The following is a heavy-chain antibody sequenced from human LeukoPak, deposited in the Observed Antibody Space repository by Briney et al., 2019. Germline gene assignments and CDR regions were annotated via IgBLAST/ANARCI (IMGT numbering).Heavy chain of an antibody. Sequence: GGSLRLSCAASGFTFSSYSMNWVRQAPGKGLEWVSSISSSSSYIYYADSVKGRFTISRDNAKNSLYLQMNSLRAEDTAVYYCARGPYYYDSSGYYIDYWGQGTLVTVSS. J-gene: IGHJ4*02. CDR2: ISSSSSYI. CDR1: GFTFSSYS. CDR3: ARGPYYYDSSGYYIDY. D-gene: IGHD3-22*01. V-gene: IGHV3-21*01.